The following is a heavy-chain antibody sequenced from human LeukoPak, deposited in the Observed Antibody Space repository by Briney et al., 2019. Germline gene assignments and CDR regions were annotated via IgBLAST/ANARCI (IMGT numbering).Heavy chain of an antibody. CDR2: IIPILGIA. V-gene: IGHV1-69*04. Sequence: SVKVSCKASGGTFSSYTISWVRQAPGQGLKWMGRIIPILGIANYAQKFQGRVTITADKSTSTAYMELSSLRSEDTAVYYCARDHTVTNPYDYWGQGTLVTVSS. CDR3: ARDHTVTNPYDY. J-gene: IGHJ4*02. D-gene: IGHD4-11*01. CDR1: GGTFSSYT.